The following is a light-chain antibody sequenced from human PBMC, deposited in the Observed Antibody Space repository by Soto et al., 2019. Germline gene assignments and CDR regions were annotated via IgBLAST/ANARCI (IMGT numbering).Light chain of an antibody. J-gene: IGLJ1*01. V-gene: IGLV2-14*01. CDR2: DVS. Sequence: QSALTQPASVSGSPGQSITISCTGTSSDVGGYNYVSWYQQHPGKVPKLMIYDVSNRPSGVSNRFSGSKSGNTASLTISGLQAADEADYYCSSYTSSSTLYVFGTGTKLTAL. CDR3: SSYTSSSTLYV. CDR1: SSDVGGYNY.